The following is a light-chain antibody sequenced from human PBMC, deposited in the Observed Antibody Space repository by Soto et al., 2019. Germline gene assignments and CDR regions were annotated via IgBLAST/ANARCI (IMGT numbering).Light chain of an antibody. CDR1: QSVNSNY. CDR2: GAS. V-gene: IGKV3-20*01. Sequence: EIVLTQSPGTLSLSPGKRATLSCRASQSVNSNYLAWYQQKPGQAPRLLIYGASSRATGVPNRFSGSGSGTDFTLTISSLQPEDVATYYCQKYNGALWTFGQGTKVEIK. CDR3: QKYNGALWT. J-gene: IGKJ1*01.